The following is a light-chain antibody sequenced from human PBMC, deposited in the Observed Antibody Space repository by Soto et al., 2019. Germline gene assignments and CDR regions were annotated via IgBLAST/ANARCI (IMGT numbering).Light chain of an antibody. Sequence: QAVVTQPPSVSGAPGQMVTISCTGSYSNIGAGYDVHWYQQLPGTAPKLLIYGNSNRPSGVPDRFSGSKSGTSASLAITGLQAEDEADYYRQSYDNNLSGSVFGGGTKLTVL. CDR3: QSYDNNLSGSV. V-gene: IGLV1-40*01. CDR1: YSNIGAGYD. CDR2: GNS. J-gene: IGLJ2*01.